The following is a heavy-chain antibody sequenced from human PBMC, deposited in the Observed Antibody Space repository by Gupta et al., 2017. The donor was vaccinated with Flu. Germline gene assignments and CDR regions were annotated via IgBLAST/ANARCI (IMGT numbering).Heavy chain of an antibody. CDR1: GYTFTSQD. Sequence: QVQLVQSGAEVKKPGASVKVSCKASGYTFTSQDINWVRPATGQGLEWMGWMNPNSGNAGYVQKFQGRVTMTRNTSINTVYMELSSLRSEDTAVYYCARADCSGDSCYSLNNAFDIWGQGTMVTVSS. J-gene: IGHJ3*02. V-gene: IGHV1-8*01. CDR3: ARADCSGDSCYSLNNAFDI. D-gene: IGHD2-15*01. CDR2: MNPNSGNA.